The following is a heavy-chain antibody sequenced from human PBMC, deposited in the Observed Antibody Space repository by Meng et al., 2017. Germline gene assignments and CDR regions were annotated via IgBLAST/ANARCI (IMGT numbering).Heavy chain of an antibody. J-gene: IGHJ6*02. CDR3: ARDRHAGKDV. D-gene: IGHD2-2*01. V-gene: IGHV4-4*07. CDR2: IYTSGST. CDR1: GCSISSYY. Sequence: GHLQESGPGLVKPSRPLSLTAPVSGCSISSYYWSWIRQPAGKGLEWIGRIYTSGSTNYNPSLKSRVTMSVDTSKNQFSLKLSSVTAADTAVYYCARDRHAGKDVWGQGTTVTVSS.